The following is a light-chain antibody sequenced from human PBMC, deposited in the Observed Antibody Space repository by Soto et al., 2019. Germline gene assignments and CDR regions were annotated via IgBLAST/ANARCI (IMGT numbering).Light chain of an antibody. J-gene: IGKJ2*01. Sequence: EIVLTQSPGTLSLSPRERATLSCRASQSIFNNYLAWYQQTPGQAPRLLVYGASFRATGIPDRFSGSGSGTDFTLTVSRLEPEDVAVYYCQQYGGSPFTFGQGTRLEIK. CDR2: GAS. V-gene: IGKV3-20*01. CDR3: QQYGGSPFT. CDR1: QSIFNNY.